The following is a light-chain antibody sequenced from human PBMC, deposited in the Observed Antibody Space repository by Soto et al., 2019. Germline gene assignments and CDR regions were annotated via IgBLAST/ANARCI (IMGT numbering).Light chain of an antibody. V-gene: IGKV3-15*01. Sequence: EIVMTHSPATLSVSPGERATLSCRASQSVNSNLAWYRQKPGQAPRLLISDASTSATGVPARFSGSGSGTEFTLPISSLQSEDSGIYYCQQYNFWPPLTFGGGAKVEIK. CDR3: QQYNFWPPLT. CDR2: DAS. J-gene: IGKJ4*01. CDR1: QSVNSN.